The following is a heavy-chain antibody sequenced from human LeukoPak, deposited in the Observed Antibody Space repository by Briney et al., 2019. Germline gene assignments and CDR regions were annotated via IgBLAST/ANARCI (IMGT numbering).Heavy chain of an antibody. J-gene: IGHJ4*02. CDR1: GYTFTSYD. V-gene: IGHV1-8*01. CDR3: ARYPRSNYNFDF. Sequence: ALVKVSCKASGYTFTSYDINWVRQATGQGLEWMGWMNPNNNNTGYAQKFQGRVTMTRNTSISTAYMELSSLRSEDTAVYYCARYPRSNYNFDFWGQGTLVTVSS. D-gene: IGHD5-24*01. CDR2: MNPNNNNT.